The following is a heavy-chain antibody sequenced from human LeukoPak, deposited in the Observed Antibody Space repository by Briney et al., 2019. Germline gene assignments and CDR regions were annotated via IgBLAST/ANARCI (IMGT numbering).Heavy chain of an antibody. CDR3: ARDRPRDAFDI. CDR1: GGSISSGGYY. CDR2: IYYSGST. Sequence: SETLSLTCTVSGGSISSGGYYWSWIRQHPGKGLEWIGYIYYSGSTYYNPSLKSRVTISVDTSKNQFSLKLSSVTAADTAVYYCARDRPRDAFDIWGQGTMVTVSS. J-gene: IGHJ3*02. V-gene: IGHV4-31*03.